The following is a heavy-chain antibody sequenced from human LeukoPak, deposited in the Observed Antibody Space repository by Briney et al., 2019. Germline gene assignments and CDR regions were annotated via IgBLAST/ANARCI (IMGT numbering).Heavy chain of an antibody. D-gene: IGHD5-24*01. V-gene: IGHV3-74*01. CDR1: GFTFSNFW. CDR2: IKSDGSRT. CDR3: AREREGYAFDI. Sequence: GGSLRLSCAASGFTFSNFWMHWVRQAPGKGLVWVSRIKSDGSRTDYADSVKGRFTISRDNAKNTLYLQMNSLRPEDTAVYYCAREREGYAFDIWGQGTLVTVSS. J-gene: IGHJ3*02.